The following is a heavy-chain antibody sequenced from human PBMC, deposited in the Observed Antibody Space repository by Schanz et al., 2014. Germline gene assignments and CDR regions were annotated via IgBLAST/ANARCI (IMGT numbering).Heavy chain of an antibody. CDR2: INSAGTT. Sequence: EVQLAESGGGLIQPGGSPRLSCAVSGFSVSNTYMHWVRQPPGKGLEWVSVINSAGTTYYADSVKGRFTFSRDSSKNTVYLQMDSLRADDTSVYYCARGRGYIIGQWGQGILVTVSS. CDR3: ARGRGYIIGQ. J-gene: IGHJ4*02. V-gene: IGHV3-53*01. CDR1: GFSVSNTY. D-gene: IGHD3-10*01.